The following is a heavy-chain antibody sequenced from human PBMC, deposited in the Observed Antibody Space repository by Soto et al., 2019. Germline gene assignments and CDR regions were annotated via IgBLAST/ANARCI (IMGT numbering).Heavy chain of an antibody. D-gene: IGHD3-9*01. CDR1: GFTFTSSA. J-gene: IGHJ5*02. Sequence: SVKVSCKASGFTFTSSAMQWVRQARGQRLEWIGWIVVGSGNTNYAQKFQERVTITRDISTSTAYMELSSLRSEDTAVYYCAAGSPASYDILTGINWFDPWGQG. V-gene: IGHV1-58*02. CDR2: IVVGSGNT. CDR3: AAGSPASYDILTGINWFDP.